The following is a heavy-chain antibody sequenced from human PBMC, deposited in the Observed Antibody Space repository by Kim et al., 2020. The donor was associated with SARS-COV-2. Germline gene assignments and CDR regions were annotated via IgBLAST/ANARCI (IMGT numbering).Heavy chain of an antibody. J-gene: IGHJ6*02. V-gene: IGHV4-59*01. CDR3: ARDRRIAARPSYYYYGMDV. D-gene: IGHD6-6*01. Sequence: SRVTISVDTSKNQFSLKLSSVTAADTAVYYCARDRRIAARPSYYYYGMDVWGQGTTVTVSS.